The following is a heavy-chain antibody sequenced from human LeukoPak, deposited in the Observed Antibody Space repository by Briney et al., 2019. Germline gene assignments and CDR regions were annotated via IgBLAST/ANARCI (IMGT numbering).Heavy chain of an antibody. D-gene: IGHD3-9*01. CDR3: ARTNRDVLTGYAIDC. CDR1: GGSISSGDYY. J-gene: IGHJ4*02. V-gene: IGHV4-30-4*01. CDR2: IYYSGST. Sequence: SETLSLTCTVSGGSISSGDYYWSWIRQHPGRGLQWIGYIYYSGSTSYNPSLQSRVNISEDTSKNQFSLRVDSVTAADMAVYYCARTNRDVLTGYAIDCWGQGTLVTVSS.